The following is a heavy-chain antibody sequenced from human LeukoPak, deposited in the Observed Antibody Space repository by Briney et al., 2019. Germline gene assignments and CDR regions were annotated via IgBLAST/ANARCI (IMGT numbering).Heavy chain of an antibody. Sequence: SETLSLTCTVSGGSISSSVYYWGWIRQPPGKGLEWIGSIYYSGSTYYNPSLKSRVTISVDTSKNQFSLKLSSVTAADTAVYYCASEMVYYGSGSYRRNWFDPWGQGTLVTVSS. CDR2: IYYSGST. D-gene: IGHD3-10*01. CDR1: GGSISSSVYY. CDR3: ASEMVYYGSGSYRRNWFDP. V-gene: IGHV4-39*01. J-gene: IGHJ5*02.